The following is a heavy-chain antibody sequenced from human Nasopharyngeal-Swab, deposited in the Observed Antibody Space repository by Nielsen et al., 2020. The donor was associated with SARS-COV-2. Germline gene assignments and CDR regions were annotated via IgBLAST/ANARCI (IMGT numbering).Heavy chain of an antibody. CDR3: ARESVVTGMDDAPDI. CDR2: IRQDAREQ. D-gene: IGHD2-21*02. Sequence: GESLKISCAASGFPFSNHYMTWVRQPPGKGLGWVANIRQDAREQFYVDSVKGRFTISRDNAKNSVFLQMNSLRSEDTAVYYCARESVVTGMDDAPDIWGRGTMVTVSS. J-gene: IGHJ3*02. CDR1: GFPFSNHY. V-gene: IGHV3-7*04.